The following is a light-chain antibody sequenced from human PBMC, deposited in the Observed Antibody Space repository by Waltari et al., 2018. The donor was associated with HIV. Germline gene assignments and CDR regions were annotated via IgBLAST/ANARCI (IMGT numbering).Light chain of an antibody. CDR2: EVS. Sequence: DIEMTQTPLSLSVPPGRPASISCMSTQSLLHSDGNTYLYWYLQKAGQPPQLLIYEVSNRFSGVPDRFSGSGSGTYFTLKISRVEAEDVGVYYCMQSTQLPITFGQGTRLEIK. V-gene: IGKV2D-29*01. CDR3: MQSTQLPIT. CDR1: QSLLHSDGNTY. J-gene: IGKJ5*01.